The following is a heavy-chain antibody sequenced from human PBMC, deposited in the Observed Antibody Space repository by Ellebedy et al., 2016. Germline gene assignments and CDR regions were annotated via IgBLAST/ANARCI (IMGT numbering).Heavy chain of an antibody. D-gene: IGHD3-22*01. CDR3: TTTSIAGYSGAFDT. Sequence: GGSLRLSCEASGFTFTNVWTTWVRHIPGKGLEWIGRIKSKSDGGKTDFAAPVRGRFTISRDDSKNTLFLHMTSLKTEDTAVYYCTTTSIAGYSGAFDTWGQGTMVTVSS. J-gene: IGHJ3*02. V-gene: IGHV3-15*01. CDR1: GFTFTNVW. CDR2: IKSKSDGGKT.